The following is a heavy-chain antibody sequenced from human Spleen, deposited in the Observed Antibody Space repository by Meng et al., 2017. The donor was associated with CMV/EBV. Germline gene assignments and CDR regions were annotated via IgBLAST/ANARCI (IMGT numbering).Heavy chain of an antibody. CDR1: GFTFSSYS. Sequence: SLKISCAASGFTFSSYSMNWVRQAPGKGMEWVSSISSSSSNIYYADSMKGRFTISRDNAKNSLYLQMNSLRAEYTAVYYCARQRPAYEILTGPDNDGMDVWGQGTTVTVSS. CDR3: ARQRPAYEILTGPDNDGMDV. V-gene: IGHV3-21*01. CDR2: ISSSSSNI. D-gene: IGHD3-9*01. J-gene: IGHJ6*02.